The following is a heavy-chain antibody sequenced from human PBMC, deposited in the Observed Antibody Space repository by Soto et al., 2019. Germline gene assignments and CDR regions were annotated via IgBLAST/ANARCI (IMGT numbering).Heavy chain of an antibody. CDR1: GFTFTDYA. J-gene: IGHJ6*02. CDR3: ARGRAAGGTMYYVMDV. V-gene: IGHV3-30-3*01. Sequence: QVQLVESGGGVVQPGRSLRLSCAASGFTFTDYAMHWARQAPGKGLEWVALISYDGSVKYHPDSVKGRFTISRDNSKNTLYLEMNSLSPEDTAVYYCARGRAAGGTMYYVMDVWGQGTTVTVSS. D-gene: IGHD6-13*01. CDR2: ISYDGSVK.